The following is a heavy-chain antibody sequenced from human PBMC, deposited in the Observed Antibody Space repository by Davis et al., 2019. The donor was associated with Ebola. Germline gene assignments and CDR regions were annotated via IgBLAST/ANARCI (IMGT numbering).Heavy chain of an antibody. Sequence: MPSETLSLTCTVSGYSISSGYYWGWIRQPPGKGLEWIGSIYYSGSTYYNPSLKSRVTISVDTSKNQFSLKLSSVTAADTAVYYCARRMDVWGQGTTVTVSS. CDR1: GYSISSGYY. J-gene: IGHJ6*02. CDR2: IYYSGST. V-gene: IGHV4-38-2*02. CDR3: ARRMDV.